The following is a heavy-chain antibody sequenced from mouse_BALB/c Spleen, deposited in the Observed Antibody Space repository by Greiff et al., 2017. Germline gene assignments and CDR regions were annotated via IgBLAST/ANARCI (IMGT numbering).Heavy chain of an antibody. CDR2: ISSGSSTI. V-gene: IGHV5-17*02. CDR1: GFTLSSFG. J-gene: IGHJ4*01. Sequence: EVHLVESGGGLVQPGGSRKLSCAASGFTLSSFGMHWVRQAPEKGLEWVAYISSGSSTIYYADTVKGRFTISRDNPKNTLFLQMTSLRSEDTAMYYCARWYYAMDYWGQGTSVTVSS. CDR3: ARWYYAMDY.